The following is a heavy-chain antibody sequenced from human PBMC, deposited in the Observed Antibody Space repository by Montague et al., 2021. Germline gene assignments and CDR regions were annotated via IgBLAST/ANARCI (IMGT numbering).Heavy chain of an antibody. CDR2: IYYSGNS. Sequence: SETLSLTCTVSGASITSNIYYWGWIRQSPGKGLEWFGRIYYSGNSFYQPSLQIRITLAVDTSKNYLTLKPISLTAADTAIYYCARVFSSWYVGWFDPWGQGTLVTVSS. J-gene: IGHJ5*02. D-gene: IGHD6-13*01. CDR3: ARVFSSWYVGWFDP. V-gene: IGHV4-39*02. CDR1: GASITSNIYY.